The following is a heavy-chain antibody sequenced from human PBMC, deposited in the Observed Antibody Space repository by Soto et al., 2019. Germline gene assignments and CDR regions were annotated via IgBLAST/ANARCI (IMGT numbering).Heavy chain of an antibody. V-gene: IGHV4-59*01. D-gene: IGHD3-22*01. CDR1: GDSISSYY. CDR2: LYYGRSA. CDR3: ALRSMAVVPEY. Sequence: QVQLQESGPGLVKPSETLSLTCAVSGDSISSYYCMWIRQPPGKGLESIGYLYYGRSANYKPSLTSRITLSVDTSTNQCALTLSSMAAADTAVYSCALRSMAVVPEYWGQGTLVTVSS. J-gene: IGHJ4*02.